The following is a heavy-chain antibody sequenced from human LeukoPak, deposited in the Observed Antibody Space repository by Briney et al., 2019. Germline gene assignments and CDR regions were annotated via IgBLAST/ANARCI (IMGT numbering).Heavy chain of an antibody. CDR1: GFTFSSYS. V-gene: IGHV3-7*03. CDR3: ATGWLDH. J-gene: IGHJ4*02. D-gene: IGHD2-15*01. CDR2: IKEDGSDK. Sequence: TGGSLRLSCAASGFTFSSYSMNWVRQAPGKGLEWVANIKEDGSDKYYVDSVKGRFTISRDHAKDSLYLQMNSLRVEDTAVYYCATGWLDHWGQGALVTVSS.